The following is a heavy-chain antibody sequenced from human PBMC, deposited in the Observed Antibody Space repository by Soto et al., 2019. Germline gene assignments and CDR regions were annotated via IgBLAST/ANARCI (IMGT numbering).Heavy chain of an antibody. CDR2: IIPIFGTA. J-gene: IGHJ4*02. CDR3: ARSALDITIFGVVTAFDY. Sequence: QVQLVQSGAEVKKPGSSVKVSCKASGGTFSSYAISWVRQAPGQGLEWMGGIIPIFGTANYAQKFQGRVTITADESTSTAYMELSSLRPEDTAVYYCARSALDITIFGVVTAFDYWGQGTLVTVSS. D-gene: IGHD3-3*01. V-gene: IGHV1-69*01. CDR1: GGTFSSYA.